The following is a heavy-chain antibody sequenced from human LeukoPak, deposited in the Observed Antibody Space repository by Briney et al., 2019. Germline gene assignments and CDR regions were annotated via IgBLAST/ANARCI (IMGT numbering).Heavy chain of an antibody. CDR2: INVDGSIT. Sequence: GGSLRLSCAASGFTFSSYWMHWVRQAPGKGLVWVSRINVDGSITDYADSVRGRLTISRDNAKNTLYLQMDSLRVDDTAVYYCAKDPGPHTAFNWFDTWGQGTLVTVSS. CDR1: GFTFSSYW. V-gene: IGHV3-74*01. J-gene: IGHJ5*02. CDR3: AKDPGPHTAFNWFDT.